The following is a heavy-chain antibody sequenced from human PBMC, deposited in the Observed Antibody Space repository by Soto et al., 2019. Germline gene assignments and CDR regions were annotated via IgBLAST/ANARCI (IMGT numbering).Heavy chain of an antibody. D-gene: IGHD3-10*01. CDR2: ISGSGGST. CDR1: GFTFSSYA. V-gene: IGHV3-23*01. CDR3: AKRHGSGSYLPYYYYYMDV. Sequence: EVQLLESGGGLVQPGGSLRLSCAASGFTFSSYAMSWVRQAPGKGLEWVSAISGSGGSTYYADSVKGRFTISRDNSKNTLYLQMNSLRAEDTAVYYCAKRHGSGSYLPYYYYYMDVWGKGTTVTVSS. J-gene: IGHJ6*03.